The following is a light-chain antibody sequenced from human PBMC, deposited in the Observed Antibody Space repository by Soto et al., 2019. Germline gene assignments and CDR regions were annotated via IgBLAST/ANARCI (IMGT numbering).Light chain of an antibody. J-gene: IGLJ1*01. Sequence: SALPQPRSVSGSPGQSVTISCTGTSSDVGAYNFVSWYQQHPGEAPKLMIYDVNRRPSGVPNRFSASKSGNTASLTISGLQTEDETDYYCFSYASGYRFVFXTGAKVTVL. CDR2: DVN. CDR3: FSYASGYRFV. CDR1: SSDVGAYNF. V-gene: IGLV2-11*01.